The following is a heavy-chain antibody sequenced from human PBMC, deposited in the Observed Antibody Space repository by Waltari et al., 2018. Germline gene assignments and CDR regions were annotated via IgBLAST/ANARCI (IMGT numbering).Heavy chain of an antibody. Sequence: EVQLVQSGAEVKKPGESLKISCKGSGYSFTSYWIGWVRQVPGKGLEWMGFSHPVEADTRYSPSCQGQVTISADRSISTAYLQWSSLKASDTARYYCARHSGYSSGWYVVYWGQGTLVTVSS. CDR2: SHPVEADT. V-gene: IGHV5-51*01. CDR3: ARHSGYSSGWYVVY. CDR1: GYSFTSYW. J-gene: IGHJ4*02. D-gene: IGHD6-19*01.